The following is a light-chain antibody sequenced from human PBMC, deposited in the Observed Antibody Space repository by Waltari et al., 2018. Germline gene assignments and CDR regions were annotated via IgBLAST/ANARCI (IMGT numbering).Light chain of an antibody. CDR1: RSHIGSNP. CDR2: SSH. V-gene: IGLV1-44*01. Sequence: QSVLTQPPSASGTPGQRVNIPCSGGRSHIGSNPFVWYRQVPGTAPKLLIHSSHQRPSGVPDRFSGSKSGTSASLDISGLQAEDEVDYFCATWDDSLDGPVFGGGTKLTVL. CDR3: ATWDDSLDGPV. J-gene: IGLJ3*02.